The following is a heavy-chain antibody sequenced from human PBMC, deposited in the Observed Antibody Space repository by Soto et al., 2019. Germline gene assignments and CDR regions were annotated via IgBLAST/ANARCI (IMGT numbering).Heavy chain of an antibody. D-gene: IGHD2-15*01. CDR2: ISHDGSNK. J-gene: IGHJ6*02. V-gene: IGHV3-30-3*01. CDR1: GFTFRSFA. Sequence: PGGSLRLSCAASGFTFRSFAVHWVRQAPGKGLECVAVISHDGSNKLYRDYLKGRFTISRDNSKNTFYLQINSLRYEDTAVYYCARGDREDIAVVIGVRPGEYGVDVWGQGTTVTVSS. CDR3: ARGDREDIAVVIGVRPGEYGVDV.